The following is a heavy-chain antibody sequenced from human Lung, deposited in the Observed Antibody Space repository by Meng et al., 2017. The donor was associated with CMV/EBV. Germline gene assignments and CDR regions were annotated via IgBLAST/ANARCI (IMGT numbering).Heavy chain of an antibody. D-gene: IGHD1-14*01. CDR3: ARDWQGGAEPYGMDV. Sequence: LXCTVSGGSITSYYWSWIRQSPGKGLEWIAYMYYSRDASYNPSLRSRVTVSVDTSKSQFSLQLSSVTAADTAVYYCARDWQGGAEPYGMDVWGQGTTVT. CDR1: GGSITSYY. CDR2: MYYSRDA. V-gene: IGHV4-59*01. J-gene: IGHJ6*02.